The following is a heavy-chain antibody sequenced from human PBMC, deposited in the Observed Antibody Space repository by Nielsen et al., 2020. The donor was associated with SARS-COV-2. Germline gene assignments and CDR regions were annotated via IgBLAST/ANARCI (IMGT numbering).Heavy chain of an antibody. Sequence: GESLKISCAASGFTFSSYWMHWVRQAPGKGLEWVSAISGSGGSTYYADSVKGRFTISRDNSKNTLYLQMNSLRAEDTAVYYCAKNPGYCSGGSCYPWDYWGQGTLVTVSS. V-gene: IGHV3-23*01. CDR2: ISGSGGST. D-gene: IGHD2-15*01. CDR3: AKNPGYCSGGSCYPWDY. CDR1: GFTFSSYW. J-gene: IGHJ4*02.